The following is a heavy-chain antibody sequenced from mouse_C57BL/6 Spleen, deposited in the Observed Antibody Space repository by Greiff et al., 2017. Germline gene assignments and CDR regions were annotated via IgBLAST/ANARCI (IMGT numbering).Heavy chain of an antibody. Sequence: EVKLVESGEGLVKPGGSLKLSCAASGFTFSSYAMSWVRPTPEKRLEWVAYISSGGDYIYYADTVKGRFTISRDNARNTLYLQMSRLKSEDTAMYYCTRDIYYDCDEGYAMDDWGQGTSVTVSS. J-gene: IGHJ4*01. CDR1: GFTFSSYA. V-gene: IGHV5-9-1*02. CDR3: TRDIYYDCDEGYAMDD. CDR2: ISSGGDYI. D-gene: IGHD2-4*01.